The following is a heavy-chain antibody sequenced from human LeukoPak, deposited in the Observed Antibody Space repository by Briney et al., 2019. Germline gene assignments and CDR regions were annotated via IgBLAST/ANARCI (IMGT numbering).Heavy chain of an antibody. Sequence: PERSLRLSCAASGFTFSSHGIHWVRQAPGKGLEWVAVISYAGSDKYYADSVKGRFTISRDNSKNTLYLQMNSLRAEDTAVYYCAKSSSGGWYLLGDAFDIWGQGTMVTVSS. J-gene: IGHJ3*02. CDR3: AKSSSGGWYLLGDAFDI. CDR1: GFTFSSHG. V-gene: IGHV3-30*18. CDR2: ISYAGSDK. D-gene: IGHD6-19*01.